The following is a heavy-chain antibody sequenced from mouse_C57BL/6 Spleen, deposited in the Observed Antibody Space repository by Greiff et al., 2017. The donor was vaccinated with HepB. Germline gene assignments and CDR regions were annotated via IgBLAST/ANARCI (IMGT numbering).Heavy chain of an antibody. V-gene: IGHV2-2*01. CDR1: GFSLTSYG. CDR3: ARNKEDYYGSSPWFAY. J-gene: IGHJ3*01. Sequence: QVQLKQSGPGLVQPSQSLSITCTVSGFSLTSYGVHWVRQSPGKGLEWLGVIWSGGSTDYNAAFISRLSISKDNSKSQDYFKMNSLQADDTAIYYCARNKEDYYGSSPWFAYWGQGTLVTVSA. D-gene: IGHD1-1*01. CDR2: IWSGGST.